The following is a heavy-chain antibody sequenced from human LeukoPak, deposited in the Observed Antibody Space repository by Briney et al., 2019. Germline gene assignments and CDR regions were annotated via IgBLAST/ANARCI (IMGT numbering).Heavy chain of an antibody. CDR3: ARILRGVIVTSFDY. J-gene: IGHJ4*02. D-gene: IGHD3-10*01. CDR2: IYHSGST. CDR1: GGSISSYY. V-gene: IGHV4-4*09. Sequence: SETLSLTCTVSGGSISSYYWSWIRQPPGKGLEWIGYIYHSGSTDYNPSLKSRVTISLDTSKNQFSLKLRPVTAADTAVYYCARILRGVIVTSFDYWGQGILVTVSS.